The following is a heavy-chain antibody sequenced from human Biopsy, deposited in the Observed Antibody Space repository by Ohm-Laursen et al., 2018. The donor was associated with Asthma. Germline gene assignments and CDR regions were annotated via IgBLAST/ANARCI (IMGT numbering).Heavy chain of an antibody. CDR3: ARDIAFGGVHDF. V-gene: IGHV3-11*01. J-gene: IGHJ4*02. D-gene: IGHD3-16*01. CDR2: ISSSGSSI. CDR1: GFTFSDYS. Sequence: LSLTCAASGFTFSDYSMTWIRQAPGKGLEWISHISSSGSSILYADSVKGRFTISRDNAKNSLHLQMNSLRAEDTAIYYCARDIAFGGVHDFWGQGTLVAVSS.